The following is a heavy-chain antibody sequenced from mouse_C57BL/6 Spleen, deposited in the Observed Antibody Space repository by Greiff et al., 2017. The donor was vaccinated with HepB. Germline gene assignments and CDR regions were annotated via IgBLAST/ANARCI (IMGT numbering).Heavy chain of an antibody. D-gene: IGHD2-4*01. CDR1: GFSLTSYG. V-gene: IGHV2-5*01. CDR2: IWRGGST. CDR3: AKTFYDYDRSYWYFDV. J-gene: IGHJ1*03. Sequence: VQVVESGPGLVQPSQSLSITCTVSGFSLTSYGVHWVRQSPGKGLEWLGVIWRGGSTDYNAAFMSRLSITKDNSKSQVFFKMNSLQADDTAIYYCAKTFYDYDRSYWYFDVWGTGTTVTVSS.